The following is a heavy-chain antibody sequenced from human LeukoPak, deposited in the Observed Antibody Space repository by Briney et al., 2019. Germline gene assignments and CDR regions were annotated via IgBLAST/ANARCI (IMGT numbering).Heavy chain of an antibody. J-gene: IGHJ4*02. D-gene: IGHD3-22*01. V-gene: IGHV4-34*01. Sequence: SETLSLTCAVYGGSFSGYYWSWIRQPPGEGLEWIGEINHSGSTNYNPSLKSRVTISVDTSKNQFSLKLSSVTAADTAVYYCARDPYYDSSGYYIRPRYYFDYWGQGTLVTVSS. CDR2: INHSGST. CDR3: ARDPYYDSSGYYIRPRYYFDY. CDR1: GGSFSGYY.